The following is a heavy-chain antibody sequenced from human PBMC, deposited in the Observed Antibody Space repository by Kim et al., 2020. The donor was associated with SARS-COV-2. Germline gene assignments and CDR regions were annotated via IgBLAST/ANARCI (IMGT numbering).Heavy chain of an antibody. CDR3: ASQQPYTIFGVVTLGGGFEP. CDR1: GGSISSSSYY. J-gene: IGHJ5*02. Sequence: SETLSLTCTVSGGSISSSSYYWGWIRQPPGKGLEWIGSIYYSGSTYYNPSLKSRVTISVDTSKNQFSLKLSSVTAADTAVYYCASQQPYTIFGVVTLGGGFEPWGQGALVTVSS. V-gene: IGHV4-39*01. CDR2: IYYSGST. D-gene: IGHD3-3*01.